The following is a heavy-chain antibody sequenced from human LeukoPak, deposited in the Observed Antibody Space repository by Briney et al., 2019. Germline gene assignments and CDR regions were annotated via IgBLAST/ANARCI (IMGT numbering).Heavy chain of an antibody. D-gene: IGHD3-10*01. CDR2: ISNDGMRK. Sequence: PGRSLRLSCAASGFTFSRSAMHWVRQPPGKGLEWMAVISNDGMRKFHADSVKGRFTISRDNSKNTLYLQMNSLRAEDTAVYSCAKYTSGTSYRGLDQWGQGTLVTVSS. V-gene: IGHV3-30-3*02. J-gene: IGHJ4*02. CDR1: GFTFSRSA. CDR3: AKYTSGTSYRGLDQ.